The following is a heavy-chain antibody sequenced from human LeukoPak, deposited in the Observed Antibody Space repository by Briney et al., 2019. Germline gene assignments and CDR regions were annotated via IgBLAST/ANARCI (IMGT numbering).Heavy chain of an antibody. Sequence: SETLSLTCAVSGGSISSSNWWSWVRQPPGKGLEWIGEIYHSGSTNYNPSLKSRVTISVDKSKNQFSLKLSSVTAADTAVYYCAAFSDRKLGYCSGGSCDDAFDIWGQGTMVTVSS. CDR1: GGSISSSNW. D-gene: IGHD2-15*01. V-gene: IGHV4-4*02. J-gene: IGHJ3*02. CDR3: AAFSDRKLGYCSGGSCDDAFDI. CDR2: IYHSGST.